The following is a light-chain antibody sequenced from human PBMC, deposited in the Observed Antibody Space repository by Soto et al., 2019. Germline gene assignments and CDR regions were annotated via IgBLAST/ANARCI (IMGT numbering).Light chain of an antibody. CDR2: DTF. V-gene: IGKV1-39*01. CDR3: QQSYSIPT. CDR1: QSITSY. Sequence: DIQMTQSPSSLSASVGDRVTITCRASQSITSYLNWYQQKPGKAPKLLIYDTFNLKSGVPSRFSGSGSGTDFTLTISSLQPEDSATYYCQQSYSIPTFGGGTKVEI. J-gene: IGKJ4*01.